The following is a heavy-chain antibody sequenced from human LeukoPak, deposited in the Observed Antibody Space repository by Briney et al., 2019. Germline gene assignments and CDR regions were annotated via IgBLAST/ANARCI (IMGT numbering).Heavy chain of an antibody. J-gene: IGHJ4*02. CDR3: ARGACSSWYSLWKF. CDR2: FYHSGGT. CDR1: GASISSYY. D-gene: IGHD6-13*01. V-gene: IGHV4-59*01. Sequence: PSETLSLTCTVSGASISSYYWSWIRQPPGEGLEWIGYFYHSGGTNYNPSLKSRATISIDTSKNEVSLKLRSVTAADTAVYYCARGACSSWYSLWKFWGQGTLVTVSS.